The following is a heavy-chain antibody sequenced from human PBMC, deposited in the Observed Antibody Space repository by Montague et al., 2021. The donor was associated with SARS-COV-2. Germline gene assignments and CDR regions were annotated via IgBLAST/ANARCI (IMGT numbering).Heavy chain of an antibody. J-gene: IGHJ3*02. CDR3: ARLRGDYGGTYDTFDI. CDR1: GGSISSRSYY. CDR2: IYYSGST. V-gene: IGHV4-39*01. D-gene: IGHD4-17*01. Sequence: SDTLSLTCTVSGGSISSRSYYWGWIRQPPGKGLEWIGSIYYSGSTYYNPSLKSRVTISVDTSKNQFSLKLSSVTAADTAVYYCARLRGDYGGTYDTFDIWGQGTMVTVSS.